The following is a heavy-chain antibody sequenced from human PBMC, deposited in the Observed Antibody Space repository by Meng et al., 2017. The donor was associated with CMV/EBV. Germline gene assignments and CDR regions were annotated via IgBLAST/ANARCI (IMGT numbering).Heavy chain of an antibody. Sequence: GGSLRLSCAASGFTFSSYAMHWVRQAPGKGLEWVAVISYDGSNKYYADSVKGRFTISRDNSKNTLYLQMNSLRAEDTAVYYCASITALGMDVWGLGTTVTVSS. J-gene: IGHJ6*02. CDR1: GFTFSSYA. CDR3: ASITALGMDV. V-gene: IGHV3-30*04. CDR2: ISYDGSNK. D-gene: IGHD5-18*01.